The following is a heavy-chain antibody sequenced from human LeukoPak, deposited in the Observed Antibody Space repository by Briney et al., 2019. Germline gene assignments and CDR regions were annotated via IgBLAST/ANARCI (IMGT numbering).Heavy chain of an antibody. Sequence: ASVKVSCKASGYTFTSYYMHWVRQAPGQGLEWMGWIDTSNGATNYAQKFQGRVTISRDTSIGTAYMDLTNLISDDTAIYYCASEANCNGRRCSLQRVASWGQVPLVNVSS. CDR3: ASEANCNGRRCSLQRVAS. V-gene: IGHV1-2*02. D-gene: IGHD2-15*01. CDR1: GYTFTSYY. J-gene: IGHJ4*02. CDR2: IDTSNGAT.